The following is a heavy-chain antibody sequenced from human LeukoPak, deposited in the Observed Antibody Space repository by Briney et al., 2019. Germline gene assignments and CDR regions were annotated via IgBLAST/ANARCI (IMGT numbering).Heavy chain of an antibody. CDR3: ARVRGGYSYGYGAMDV. V-gene: IGHV3-21*04. CDR1: GFTFSSYS. J-gene: IGHJ6*03. Sequence: GGSLRLSCAASGFTFSSYSMDWVRQAPRKGLGWVSSITSSTTYIYYADSLKGRCTVSRGNAKNSLYLQMNSLRAEDTAVYYCARVRGGYSYGYGAMDVWGKGTTVTVSS. D-gene: IGHD5-18*01. CDR2: ITSSTTYI.